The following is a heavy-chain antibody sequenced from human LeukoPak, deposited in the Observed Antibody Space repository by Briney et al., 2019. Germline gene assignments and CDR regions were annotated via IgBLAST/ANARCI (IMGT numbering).Heavy chain of an antibody. V-gene: IGHV3-66*02. D-gene: IGHD3-3*01. J-gene: IGHJ6*02. CDR3: AKLHPDFWSGYSRNYYYYGMDV. Sequence: QSGGSLRLSCAASGFTVRSNYMSWVRQAPGKGLEWVSIIYNDGGTYYADSVKGRFTISRDNSKNTLFLQMNSLRAEDTAVYYCAKLHPDFWSGYSRNYYYYGMDVWGQGTTVTVSS. CDR2: IYNDGGT. CDR1: GFTVRSNY.